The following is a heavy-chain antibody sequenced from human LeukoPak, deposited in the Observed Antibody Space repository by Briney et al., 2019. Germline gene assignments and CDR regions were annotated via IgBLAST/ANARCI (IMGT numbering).Heavy chain of an antibody. CDR3: ARDSSEFRSLLFH. CDR1: GGTFSRHS. Sequence: ASVRVSCKASGGTFSRHSISWVRQSPGQGLEWMGGITPMFCTSNYAQKFQGRVTITADESTSTAYMELSSLRSEDTAVYYCARDSSEFRSLLFHWGQGTLVTVSS. D-gene: IGHD1-14*01. CDR2: ITPMFCTS. V-gene: IGHV1-69*13. J-gene: IGHJ1*01.